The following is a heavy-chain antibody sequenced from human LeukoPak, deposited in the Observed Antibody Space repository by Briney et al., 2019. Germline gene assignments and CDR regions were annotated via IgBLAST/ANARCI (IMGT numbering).Heavy chain of an antibody. D-gene: IGHD3-9*01. Sequence: PSETLSLTCTVSGGSISSYYWSWIRQPAGKGLEWIGRIYTSGSTNYNPSLKSRVTMSVDTSKNQFSLKLSSVTAADTAVYYCARGPYYDILTGSQNRFDPWGQGTLVTISS. J-gene: IGHJ5*02. V-gene: IGHV4-4*07. CDR1: GGSISSYY. CDR2: IYTSGST. CDR3: ARGPYYDILTGSQNRFDP.